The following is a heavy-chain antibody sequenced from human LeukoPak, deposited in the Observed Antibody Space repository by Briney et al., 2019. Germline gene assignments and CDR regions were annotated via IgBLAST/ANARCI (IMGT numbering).Heavy chain of an antibody. CDR3: AKVFSGGPNYDAFDI. CDR1: GFIFRTYG. CDR2: ISASGNSI. J-gene: IGHJ3*02. D-gene: IGHD6-25*01. V-gene: IGHV3-23*01. Sequence: GGSLRLSCAASGFIFRTYGMNWVRQAPGKGLEWVSGISASGNSIYYADPVKGRFTISRDNSKSTLYLQMDSLRAEDTALYFCAKVFSGGPNYDAFDIWGQGTMVTVSS.